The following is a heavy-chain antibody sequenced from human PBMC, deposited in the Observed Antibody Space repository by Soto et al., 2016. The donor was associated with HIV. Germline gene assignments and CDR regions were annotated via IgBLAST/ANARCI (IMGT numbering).Heavy chain of an antibody. CDR3: ARHAKLRSPFDY. V-gene: IGHV4-34*01. D-gene: IGHD3-3*01. CDR2: INHSGRT. Sequence: QVQLQQWGAGLLKPSETLSLTCAVYGGSFSGYYWTWIRQPPGKGLEWIGEINHSGRTNHNPSLKSRVTISIDMSKNQFSLKLNSVTAADTAVYYCARHAKLRSPFDYWGQGTLVTVSS. J-gene: IGHJ4*02. CDR1: GGSFSGYY.